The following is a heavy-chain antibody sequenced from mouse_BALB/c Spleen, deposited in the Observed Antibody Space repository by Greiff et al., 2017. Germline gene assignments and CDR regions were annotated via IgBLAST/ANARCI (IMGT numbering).Heavy chain of an antibody. D-gene: IGHD2-14*01. J-gene: IGHJ4*01. CDR1: GFSLTSYG. V-gene: IGHV2-9*02. Sequence: VKLVESGPGLVAPSQSLSITCTVSGFSLTSYGVHWVRQPPGKGLEWLGVIWAGGSTNYNSALMSRLSISKDNSKSQVFLKMNSLQTDDTAMYYCARGYYRYDYAMDYWGQGTSVTVSS. CDR3: ARGYYRYDYAMDY. CDR2: IWAGGST.